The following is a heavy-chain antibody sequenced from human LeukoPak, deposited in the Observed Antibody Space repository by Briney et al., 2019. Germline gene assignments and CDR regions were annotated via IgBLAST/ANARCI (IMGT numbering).Heavy chain of an antibody. CDR1: GFTFSSYE. D-gene: IGHD1/OR15-1a*01. V-gene: IGHV3-48*03. CDR3: ARRRQQGGWFDP. Sequence: GGSLRLSCAASGFTFSSYEMNWVRQAPGKGLEWISYISSSGSTIYYADSVKGRFTISRDNAKNSLYLQMNSLRDEDTAVYYCARRRQQGGWFDPWGQGTLVTVSS. J-gene: IGHJ5*02. CDR2: ISSSGSTI.